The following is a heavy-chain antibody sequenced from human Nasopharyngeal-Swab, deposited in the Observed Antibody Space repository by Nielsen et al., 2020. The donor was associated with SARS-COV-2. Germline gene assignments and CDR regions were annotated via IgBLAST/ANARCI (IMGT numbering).Heavy chain of an antibody. Sequence: GESLKISCAASEFTFRTYAMSWVRQAPGKGLEWVSAISGVGSPTFYADSVKGRFTISRDNSKNMLFLQMNSLTADDTAVYYCAKHSPHSPPGDRVFDYWGQGTLVTVSS. CDR3: AKHSPHSPPGDRVFDY. V-gene: IGHV3-23*01. J-gene: IGHJ4*02. CDR1: EFTFRTYA. CDR2: ISGVGSPT. D-gene: IGHD7-27*01.